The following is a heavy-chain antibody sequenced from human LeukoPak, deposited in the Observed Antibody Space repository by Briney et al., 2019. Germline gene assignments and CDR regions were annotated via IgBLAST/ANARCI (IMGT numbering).Heavy chain of an antibody. D-gene: IGHD6-6*01. V-gene: IGHV1-46*01. J-gene: IGHJ4*02. Sequence: ASVKVSCKASGYTFTNNHMHWVRQAPGQGLEWMGIINPTGGSTTYAQKFQGRVTMTRDTSTSTVYMELSSLRSDDTAVYYCARTAARRFDYWGQGTLVTVSS. CDR2: INPTGGST. CDR3: ARTAARRFDY. CDR1: GYTFTNNH.